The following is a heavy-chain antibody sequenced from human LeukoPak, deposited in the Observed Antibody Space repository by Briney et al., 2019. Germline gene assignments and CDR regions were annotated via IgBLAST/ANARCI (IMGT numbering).Heavy chain of an antibody. CDR1: GGTFSSYA. CDR2: IIPIFGTA. J-gene: IGHJ2*01. CDR3: AREAGCGGDCYGRYFDL. V-gene: IGHV1-69*13. Sequence: ASVKVSCKASGGTFSSYAISWVRQAPGQGLEWMGGIIPIFGTANYAQKFQGRVTITVDESTSTAYMELSSLRSEDTAVYYCAREAGCGGDCYGRYFDLWGRGTLVTVSS. D-gene: IGHD2-21*02.